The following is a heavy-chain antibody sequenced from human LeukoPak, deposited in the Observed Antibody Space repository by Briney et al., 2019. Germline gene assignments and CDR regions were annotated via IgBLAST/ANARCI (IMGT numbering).Heavy chain of an antibody. CDR1: GFTFSSYA. J-gene: IGHJ4*02. CDR3: ARGIRGVIFYYFDY. Sequence: SGGSLRHSCAASGFTFSSYAMSWVRQAPGKGLEWVSAISGSGGSTYYADSVKGRFTISRDNSKNTLYLQMNSLRAEDTAVYYCARGIRGVIFYYFDYWGQGTLVTVSS. D-gene: IGHD3-10*01. CDR2: ISGSGGST. V-gene: IGHV3-23*01.